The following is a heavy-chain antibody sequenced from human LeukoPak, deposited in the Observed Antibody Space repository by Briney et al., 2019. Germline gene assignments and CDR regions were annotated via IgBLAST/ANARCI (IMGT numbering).Heavy chain of an antibody. CDR2: IYIGGST. CDR1: GGSIRSYF. D-gene: IGHD3-22*01. CDR3: ATFYDGSGYYFGY. V-gene: IGHV4-4*07. J-gene: IGHJ4*02. Sequence: PSETLSLTCGVSGGSIRSYFWSWIRQPAGKGLEWIGRIYIGGSTKYNPSLKSRVTMSIDTSKNQFSLNLSSVTAADTAVYYCATFYDGSGYYFGYWGQGTLVSVSS.